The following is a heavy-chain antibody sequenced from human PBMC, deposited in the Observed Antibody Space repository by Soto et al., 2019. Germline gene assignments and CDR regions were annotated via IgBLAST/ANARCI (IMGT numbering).Heavy chain of an antibody. CDR1: GGSFSGYY. D-gene: IGHD4-17*01. CDR2: INHSEST. J-gene: IGHJ6*03. Sequence: SETLSLTCAVYGGSFSGYYWTWIRQPPGKGLEWIGEINHSESTNYNPSLKSRVTISGDTSKNQFSLKLSSVTAADTAVYYCARTVRTVTTFRNYDYYMDVWGKGTTVTVSS. CDR3: ARTVRTVTTFRNYDYYMDV. V-gene: IGHV4-34*01.